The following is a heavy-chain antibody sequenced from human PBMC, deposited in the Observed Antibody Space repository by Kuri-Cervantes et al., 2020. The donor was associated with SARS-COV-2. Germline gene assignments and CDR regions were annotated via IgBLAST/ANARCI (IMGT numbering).Heavy chain of an antibody. Sequence: ASVKVSCKASGYXXXGYYMXWVRQAPGQGLEWMGWINPNSGGTNYAQKFQGWVTMTRDTSISTVYMELSRLRSDDTAVYYCARSXPFRRLVVXXQGGAFDIWGQGTIVTVSS. CDR3: ARSXPFRRLVVXXQGGAFDI. D-gene: IGHD3-22*01. CDR2: INPNSGGT. CDR1: GYXXXGYY. J-gene: IGHJ3*02. V-gene: IGHV1-2*04.